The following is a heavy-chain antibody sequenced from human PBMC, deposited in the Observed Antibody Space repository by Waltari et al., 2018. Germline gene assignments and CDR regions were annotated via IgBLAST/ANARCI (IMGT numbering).Heavy chain of an antibody. D-gene: IGHD1-20*01. CDR1: GGTFSSYA. Sequence: QVQLVQSGAEVKKPGSSVKVSCKASGGTFSSYAISWVRQAPGQGLEWMGGIIPILGIENYAQKFQGRVTITADESTNTAYMELNSLRSEDTAVYYCARRHGMADRYFYYYYMDVWGKGTTVTVSS. V-gene: IGHV1-69*04. CDR2: IIPILGIE. J-gene: IGHJ6*03. CDR3: ARRHGMADRYFYYYYMDV.